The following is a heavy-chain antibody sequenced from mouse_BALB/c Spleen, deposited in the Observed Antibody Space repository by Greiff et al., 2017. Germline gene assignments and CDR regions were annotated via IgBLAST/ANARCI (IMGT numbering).Heavy chain of an antibody. Sequence: VQLQQSGPELMKPGASVKISCKASGYSFTSYYMHWVKQSHGKSLEWIGYIDPFNGGTSYNQKFKGKATLTVDKSSSTAYMHLSSLTSEDSAVYYCARSTGIYYDYEGLFAYWGQGTLVTVSA. J-gene: IGHJ3*01. V-gene: IGHV1S135*01. CDR1: GYSFTSYY. CDR3: ARSTGIYYDYEGLFAY. CDR2: IDPFNGGT. D-gene: IGHD2-4*01.